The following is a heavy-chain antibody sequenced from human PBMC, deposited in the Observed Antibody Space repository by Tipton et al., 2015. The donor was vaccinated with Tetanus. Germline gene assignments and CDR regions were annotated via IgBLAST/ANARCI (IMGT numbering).Heavy chain of an antibody. CDR3: ARHQSGYFTPFDY. CDR1: GASIRGGTFY. J-gene: IGHJ4*02. V-gene: IGHV4-39*01. D-gene: IGHD3-3*01. CDR2: IYESGDT. Sequence: LRLSCTVSGASIRGGTFYWGWIRQPPGKGLEWIGSIYESGDTYYIPSLKSRVTISVDTPTNQFSLTLNSMAAADTGVYYCARHQSGYFTPFDYWGQGKLVTVSS.